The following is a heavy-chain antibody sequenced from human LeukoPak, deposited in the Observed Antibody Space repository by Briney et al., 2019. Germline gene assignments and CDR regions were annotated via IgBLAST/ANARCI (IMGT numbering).Heavy chain of an antibody. V-gene: IGHV4-59*08. J-gene: IGHJ5*02. CDR1: GGSISSYY. D-gene: IGHD6-6*01. Sequence: SETLSLTCTVSGGSISSYYWSWIRQPPGKGLEWIGYIYYSGSTNYNPSLMSRVTISVDTYKNQFSLKLSSVTAADTAVYYCARGYGYSSSSLNGFDPWGQGTLVTVSS. CDR3: ARGYGYSSSSLNGFDP. CDR2: IYYSGST.